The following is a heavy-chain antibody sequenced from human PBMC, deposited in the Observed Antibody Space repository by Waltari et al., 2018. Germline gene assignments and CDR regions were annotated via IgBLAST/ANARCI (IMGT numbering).Heavy chain of an antibody. J-gene: IGHJ4*02. Sequence: EVQLVESGGGLVQPGGSLRLSCAASGFTISNYAINWVRQAPGRGVGVVAVITGIVYITKHADSVKGRFTISRDNAKNEVYLEMNRLGAGDTAVYFCAGEGVAGTCDYWGQGTLVTVSS. CDR3: AGEGVAGTCDY. CDR1: GFTISNYA. V-gene: IGHV3-23*04. D-gene: IGHD6-19*01. CDR2: ITGIVYIT.